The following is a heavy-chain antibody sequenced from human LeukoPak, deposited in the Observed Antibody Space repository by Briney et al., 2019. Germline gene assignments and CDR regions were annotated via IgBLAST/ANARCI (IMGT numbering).Heavy chain of an antibody. V-gene: IGHV4-30-4*01. CDR3: ARDLSYYDILTGYYRRGAFDI. CDR1: GGSISSGDYY. D-gene: IGHD3-9*01. Sequence: SQTLSLTCTVSGGSISSGDYYWSWIRQPPGKGLEWIGYIYYSGSTYYNPSLKSRVTISVDTSKNQFSLKLSSVTAADTAVYYCARDLSYYDILTGYYRRGAFDIWGQGTIVTVSS. CDR2: IYYSGST. J-gene: IGHJ3*02.